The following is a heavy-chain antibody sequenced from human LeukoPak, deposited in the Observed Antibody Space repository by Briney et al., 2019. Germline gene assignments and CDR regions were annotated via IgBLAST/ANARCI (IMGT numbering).Heavy chain of an antibody. J-gene: IGHJ3*02. CDR3: ASGYCGGDCYDAFDI. CDR2: IYSGGST. Sequence: GGSLRLSCAASGFTVSSNYMNWVRQAPGKGLEWVSVIYSGGSTYYADSVKGRFTISRDNSKNTLYLQMNSLRAEDTAVYYCASGYCGGDCYDAFDIWGQGTMVTVSS. CDR1: GFTVSSNY. D-gene: IGHD2-21*02. V-gene: IGHV3-66*01.